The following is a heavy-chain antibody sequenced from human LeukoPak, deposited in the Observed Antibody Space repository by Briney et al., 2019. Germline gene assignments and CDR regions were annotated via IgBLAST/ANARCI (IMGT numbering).Heavy chain of an antibody. CDR2: IYYSGST. D-gene: IGHD3-22*01. CDR1: GGSITSTTYY. Sequence: SETLSLTCTVSGGSITSTTYYWGWIRQPPGKGLEWIGSIYYSGSTYYNPSLKSRVTISGDTSKNQLSLKLSSVTAADTAVYYCASSYYYDSSGYTRGHYYYMDVWGKGTTVTVSS. J-gene: IGHJ6*03. V-gene: IGHV4-39*01. CDR3: ASSYYYDSSGYTRGHYYYMDV.